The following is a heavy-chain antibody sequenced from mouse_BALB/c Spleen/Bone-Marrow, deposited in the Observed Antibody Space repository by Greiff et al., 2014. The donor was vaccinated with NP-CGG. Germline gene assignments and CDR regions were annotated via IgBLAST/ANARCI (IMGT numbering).Heavy chain of an antibody. CDR1: GYTFTNYW. CDR3: ARGGIYDGYSY. V-gene: IGHV1-7*01. CDR2: IDPSTGYT. J-gene: IGHJ3*01. D-gene: IGHD2-3*01. Sequence: QVHVKQSGAELAKPRASVKMSCKASGYTFTNYWMHWVKQRPGQGLEWIGYIDPSTGYTEYNQKFKDKATLTADKSSSTAYMQLSSLTSEDSAVYYSARGGIYDGYSYWGQGTLVTVSA.